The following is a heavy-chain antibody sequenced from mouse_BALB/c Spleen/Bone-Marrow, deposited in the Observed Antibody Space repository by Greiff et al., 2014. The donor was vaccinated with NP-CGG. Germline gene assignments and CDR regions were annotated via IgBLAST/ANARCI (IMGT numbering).Heavy chain of an antibody. CDR2: INPYNDGT. J-gene: IGHJ2*01. Sequence: VQLQQSGPELVKPGASVKMSCKASGYTFTSYVMHWVKQKPGQGLEWIGYINPYNDGTKYNEKFKGMATLTPDRSSSTAYMELSSLTSEDSAVYYCAKGGNYRYDFDYWGQGTTLTVSS. V-gene: IGHV1-14*01. CDR3: AKGGNYRYDFDY. D-gene: IGHD2-14*01. CDR1: GYTFTSYV.